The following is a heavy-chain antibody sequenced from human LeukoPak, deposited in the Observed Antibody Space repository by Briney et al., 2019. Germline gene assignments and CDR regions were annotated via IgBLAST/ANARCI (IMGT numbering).Heavy chain of an antibody. CDR1: GGSISSSSYY. Sequence: PSETLSLTCTVSGGSISSSSYYWGWIRQPPGKGLEWIGSIYYSGSTYYNPSLKSRVTISVDTSKNQFSLKLSSVTAADTAVYYCARSSTVTIRYWYFDLWGRGTLVTVSS. CDR3: ARSSTVTIRYWYFDL. V-gene: IGHV4-39*07. D-gene: IGHD4-17*01. CDR2: IYYSGST. J-gene: IGHJ2*01.